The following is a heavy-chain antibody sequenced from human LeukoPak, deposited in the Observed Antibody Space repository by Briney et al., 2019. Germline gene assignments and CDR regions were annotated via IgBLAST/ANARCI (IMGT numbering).Heavy chain of an antibody. Sequence: ASVKVSCKASGYTFINYGISWVRQAPGQGLEWMGWISAENGNTGYVENLQGRVTMTTDTSSSTVYMELRSLRPDDTAVYYCARDREYQLLSPDWFDPWGQGTLVTVSS. CDR3: ARDREYQLLSPDWFDP. CDR1: GYTFINYG. V-gene: IGHV1-18*01. D-gene: IGHD2-2*01. J-gene: IGHJ5*02. CDR2: ISAENGNT.